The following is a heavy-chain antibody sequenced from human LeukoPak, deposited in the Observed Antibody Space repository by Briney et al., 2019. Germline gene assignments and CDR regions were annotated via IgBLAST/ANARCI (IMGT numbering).Heavy chain of an antibody. V-gene: IGHV1-69*04. D-gene: IGHD2-2*01. CDR3: ARGSVVPAATNWFDP. J-gene: IGHJ5*02. CDR2: IIPILGIA. CDR1: GGTFSSYA. Sequence: GASVKVSCKASGGTFSSYAISWVRQAPGQGLEWMGRIIPILGIANYAQKFQGRVTITADKSTSTAYMELSSLRSEDTAVYYCARGSVVPAATNWFDPWGQGTLVTVSS.